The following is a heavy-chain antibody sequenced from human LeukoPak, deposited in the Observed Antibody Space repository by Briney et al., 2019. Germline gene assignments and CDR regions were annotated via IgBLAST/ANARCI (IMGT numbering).Heavy chain of an antibody. V-gene: IGHV3-48*03. D-gene: IGHD5-18*01. CDR2: ISSSGSTI. CDR1: GFTFSSYE. CDR3: ARDHGNVDTAMVKTFDY. Sequence: GGSLRLFCAAYGFTFSSYEMNWVRQAPGKGLEWVSYISSSGSTIYYADSVKGRFTISRDNAKNSLYLQMNRLRAEDTAVYYCARDHGNVDTAMVKTFDYWGQGTLVTVSS. J-gene: IGHJ4*02.